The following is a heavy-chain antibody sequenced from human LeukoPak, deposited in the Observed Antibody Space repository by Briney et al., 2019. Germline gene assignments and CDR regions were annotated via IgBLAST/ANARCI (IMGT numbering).Heavy chain of an antibody. J-gene: IGHJ3*02. CDR2: IHPNSGAS. V-gene: IGHV1-2*02. CDR1: TGYY. D-gene: IGHD6-13*01. CDR3: AREGKAGSSGWFGAFDI. Sequence: ASVKVCCKTSTGYYMHWVRQAPGQGLEYMGWIHPNSGASKSVPKFQGRVTMTRDTSINTDYVELSSLTSDDTAMYYCAREGKAGSSGWFGAFDIWGQGTMVIVSS.